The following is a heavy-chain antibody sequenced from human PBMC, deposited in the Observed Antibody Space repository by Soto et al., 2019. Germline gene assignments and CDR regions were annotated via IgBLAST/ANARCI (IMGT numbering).Heavy chain of an antibody. CDR1: GFTFSRRG. CDR2: TWFDGGDK. D-gene: IGHD3-16*01. V-gene: IGHV3-33*08. J-gene: IGHJ4*02. Sequence: VQLVESGGGLVQPGGSLRLSCAASGFTFSRRGIHWVRQAPGKGLEWVAATWFDGGDKYYAESVKGRFSISRDKSKNTIYLQINSLRAEDTAVYYCARGASGDYLWVSYPEDWGQGTLVTVSS. CDR3: ARGASGDYLWVSYPED.